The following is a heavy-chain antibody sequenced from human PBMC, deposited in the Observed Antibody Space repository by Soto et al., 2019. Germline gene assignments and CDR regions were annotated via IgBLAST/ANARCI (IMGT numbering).Heavy chain of an antibody. J-gene: IGHJ4*02. CDR2: IFSSGST. Sequence: QVQLQESGPGLVKPSETLSLTCTVSGDSISSFYWTWIRQPPGKGLEWVGYIFSSGSTNYNTSLKCRVTISVDTSETQFSLKLTSVTAADTAVYYCARVGYCSSTPCWPIGYFEYWGQGTLVTVSS. V-gene: IGHV4-59*01. CDR3: ARVGYCSSTPCWPIGYFEY. D-gene: IGHD2-2*01. CDR1: GDSISSFY.